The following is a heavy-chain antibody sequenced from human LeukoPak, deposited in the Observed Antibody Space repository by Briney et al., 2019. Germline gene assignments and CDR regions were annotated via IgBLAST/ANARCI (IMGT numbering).Heavy chain of an antibody. J-gene: IGHJ4*02. CDR3: ARGFSGVWEFDY. V-gene: IGHV4-34*01. CDR1: GGSFSGYS. D-gene: IGHD1-14*01. CDR2: INYTGDTATGTT. Sequence: PSETLSLTCGVYGGSFSGYSWNWIRQSPGKGLEWIAYINYTGDTATGTTNYSQSLGRRVTISVDMSKNQFSLHLSSVTAADTGVYYCARGFSGVWEFDYWGQGTLVTVSS.